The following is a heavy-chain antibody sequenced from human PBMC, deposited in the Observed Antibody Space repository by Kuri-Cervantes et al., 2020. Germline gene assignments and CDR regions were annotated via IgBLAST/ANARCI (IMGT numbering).Heavy chain of an antibody. V-gene: IGHV3-33*01. Sequence: GGSLRLSCAASGFTFSSYGMHWVRQAPGKGLEWVAVIWYDGSNKYYADTVKGRFTISRDNSQNTLYLQMNSLGAEDTAVYSCARDTSYSRCLFSWGQGTLVTVSS. J-gene: IGHJ4*02. CDR1: GFTFSSYG. CDR3: ARDTSYSRCLFS. D-gene: IGHD6-13*01. CDR2: IWYDGSNK.